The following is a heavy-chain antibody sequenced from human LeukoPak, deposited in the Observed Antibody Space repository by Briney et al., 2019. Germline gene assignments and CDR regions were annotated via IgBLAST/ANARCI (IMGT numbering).Heavy chain of an antibody. D-gene: IGHD1-26*01. V-gene: IGHV3-64D*06. CDR1: GFTFNRFY. J-gene: IGHJ4*02. Sequence: GGSLRLSCSASGFTFNRFYLHWVRQAPGKGLEFVSHISSNGATTYYADSVKGRFTISRDNSKNTLYLQMSSLRADDTAVYYCAKDGGSYLDYWGQGTLVTVSS. CDR3: AKDGGSYLDY. CDR2: ISSNGATT.